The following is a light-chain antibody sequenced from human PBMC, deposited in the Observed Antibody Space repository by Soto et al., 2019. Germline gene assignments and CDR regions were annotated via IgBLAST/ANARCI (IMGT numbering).Light chain of an antibody. Sequence: QSALTQPRSVSGSPGQSVAISCTGTSSDIGGYNYVSWYQQHPGKAPKVMIYDVDKRPSGVPDRFSGSKSGNTASLTISALQAEDEADYYCCSNAGRPDVFGTGTKLPS. J-gene: IGLJ1*01. CDR1: SSDIGGYNY. V-gene: IGLV2-11*01. CDR3: CSNAGRPDV. CDR2: DVD.